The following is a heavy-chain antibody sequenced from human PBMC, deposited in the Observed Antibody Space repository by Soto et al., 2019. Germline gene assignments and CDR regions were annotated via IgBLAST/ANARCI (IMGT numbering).Heavy chain of an antibody. D-gene: IGHD4-17*01. V-gene: IGHV2-26*01. Sequence: SGPTLVNPTETLTLTCTVSGFSLSNARMGVSWIRQPPGKALEWLAHIFSNDEKSYSTSLKSRLTISKDTSKSQVVLTMTNMDPVDTATYYCARSLYGDYFFWFDPRGQGTLVTVSS. CDR1: GFSLSNARMG. J-gene: IGHJ5*02. CDR2: IFSNDEK. CDR3: ARSLYGDYFFWFDP.